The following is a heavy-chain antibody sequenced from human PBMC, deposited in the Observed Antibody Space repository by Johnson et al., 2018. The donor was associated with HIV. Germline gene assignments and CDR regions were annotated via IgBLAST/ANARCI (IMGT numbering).Heavy chain of an antibody. D-gene: IGHD1-26*01. V-gene: IGHV3-30-3*01. J-gene: IGHJ3*02. CDR1: GFTFSSYA. Sequence: QMLLVESGGCVVQPGRSLRLSCAASGFTFSSYAMHWVRQAPGKWLEWVAVISYDGSNKYYADSVKGRFTISRDNSNNTLYLQMNSLRAEDTAVYYCAKERSGSYSGADAFDIWGQGTMVTVSS. CDR3: AKERSGSYSGADAFDI. CDR2: ISYDGSNK.